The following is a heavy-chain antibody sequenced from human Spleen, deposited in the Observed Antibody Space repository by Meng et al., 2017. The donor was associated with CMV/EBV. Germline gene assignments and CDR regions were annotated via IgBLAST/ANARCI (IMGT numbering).Heavy chain of an antibody. Sequence: GESLKISCAASGFTFSNAWMSWVRQAPGKGLEWVSSISSSSSYIYYADSVKGRFTISRDNAKNSLYLQMNSLRAEDTAVYYCVRDSGWRRAVAYWGQGTLVTVSS. J-gene: IGHJ4*02. CDR3: VRDSGWRRAVAY. D-gene: IGHD6-19*01. CDR2: ISSSSSYI. CDR1: GFTFSNAW. V-gene: IGHV3-21*01.